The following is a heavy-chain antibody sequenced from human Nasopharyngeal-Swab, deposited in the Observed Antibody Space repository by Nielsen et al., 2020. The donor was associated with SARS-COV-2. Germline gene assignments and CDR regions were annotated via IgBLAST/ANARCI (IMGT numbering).Heavy chain of an antibody. V-gene: IGHV4-39*01. D-gene: IGHD3-10*01. CDR2: IYDSGST. CDR1: GGSISSSSYY. CDR3: ARLLWFGELCWFDP. J-gene: IGHJ5*02. Sequence: SETLSLTCTVSGGSISSSSYYWGWIRQPPGKGLEWIGSIYDSGSTYYNPSLKSRVTISVDTSTNQFSLKLSSVTAADTAVYYCARLLWFGELCWFDPWGQGTLVTVSS.